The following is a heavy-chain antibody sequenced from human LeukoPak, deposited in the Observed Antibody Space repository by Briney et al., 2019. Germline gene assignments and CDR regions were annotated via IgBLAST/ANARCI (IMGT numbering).Heavy chain of an antibody. CDR3: ARIPPMTTVTI. V-gene: IGHV3-21*01. CDR2: ISSSGSYI. D-gene: IGHD4-17*01. CDR1: GFSFSSYS. J-gene: IGHJ4*02. Sequence: GGSLRLSCVASGFSFSSYSMIWVRQAPGKGLEWVSSISSSGSYIYYADSVRGRFTISRDNAKNSLYLQMNSLRVEDTAVYHCARIPPMTTVTIWGQGTLVTVSS.